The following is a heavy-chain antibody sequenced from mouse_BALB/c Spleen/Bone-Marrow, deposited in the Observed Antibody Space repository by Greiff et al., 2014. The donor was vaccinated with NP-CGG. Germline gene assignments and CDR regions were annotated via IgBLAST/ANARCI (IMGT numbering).Heavy chain of an antibody. V-gene: IGHV5-12*02. CDR1: GFTFSDYY. CDR2: ISNGGGSST. CDR3: ASPGTY. Sequence: EVNLVESGGGLVQPGGSLKLSCATSGFTFSDYYMYWVRQTPEKRLEWVAYISNGGGSSTYYPDTVKGRFTISRDNAKNTLYLQMSRLKSEDTAMYYCASPGTYWGQGTLVTVSA. D-gene: IGHD4-1*01. J-gene: IGHJ3*01.